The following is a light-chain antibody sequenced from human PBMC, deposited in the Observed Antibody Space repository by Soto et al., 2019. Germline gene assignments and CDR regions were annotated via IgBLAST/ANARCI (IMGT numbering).Light chain of an antibody. CDR2: GAS. Sequence: EIVLTQSPGTLSLSPGERATLSCRASQSLSINSLAWYQQKPGQSPRLLVYGASTRDTGIPDRFRGSGSGTDFALTISSLEPEDFAVYYCQQRNIWPPVTFGQGTRLEIK. V-gene: IGKV3D-20*02. CDR3: QQRNIWPPVT. CDR1: QSLSINS. J-gene: IGKJ5*01.